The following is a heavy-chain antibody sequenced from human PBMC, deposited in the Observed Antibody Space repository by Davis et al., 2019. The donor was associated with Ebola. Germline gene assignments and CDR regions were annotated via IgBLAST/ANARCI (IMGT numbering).Heavy chain of an antibody. J-gene: IGHJ4*02. CDR3: AREAEVGLMVYASAVDY. Sequence: GESLKISCAASGFTFSSYSMNWVRHAPGKGLEWVSSISSSSSYIYYADSVTGRFTISRDNAKNSLYLQMNSLRAEDTAVYYCAREAEVGLMVYASAVDYWGQGTLVTVSS. CDR2: ISSSSSYI. D-gene: IGHD2-8*01. V-gene: IGHV3-21*01. CDR1: GFTFSSYS.